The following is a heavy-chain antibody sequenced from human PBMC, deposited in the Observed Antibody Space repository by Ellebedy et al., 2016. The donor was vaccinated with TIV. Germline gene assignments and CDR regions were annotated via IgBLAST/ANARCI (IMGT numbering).Heavy chain of an antibody. J-gene: IGHJ4*01. CDR2: IDHSGST. CDR3: ASGPEVRVGATSFHY. V-gene: IGHV4-34*01. Sequence: MPSETLSLTCAVYGGSFSGYYWNWIRQPQGKGLEWIGEIDHSGSTNCNPTLKTRVTVSVDTAKNQCSLKLTSVTAPETAGYYYASGPEVRVGATSFHYWGHGDLVTVSS. D-gene: IGHD1-26*01. CDR1: GGSFSGYY.